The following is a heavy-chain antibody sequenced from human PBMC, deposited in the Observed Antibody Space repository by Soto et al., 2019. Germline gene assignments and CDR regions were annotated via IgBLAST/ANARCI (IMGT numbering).Heavy chain of an antibody. CDR3: ARGKWEWAAAGPILYFDY. J-gene: IGHJ4*02. CDR2: INHSGST. CDR1: GGSFSGYY. V-gene: IGHV4-34*01. D-gene: IGHD6-13*01. Sequence: SETLSLTCAVYGGSFSGYYWSWIRQPPGEGLEWIGEINHSGSTNYNPSLKSRVTISVDTSKNQFSLKLSSVTAADTAVYYCARGKWEWAAAGPILYFDYWGQGTLVTVSS.